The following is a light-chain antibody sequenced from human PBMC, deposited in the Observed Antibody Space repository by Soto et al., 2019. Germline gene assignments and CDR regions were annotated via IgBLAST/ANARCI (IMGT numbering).Light chain of an antibody. CDR2: EVS. Sequence: QSALTQTPSASGSPGQSVTISCTGTSSDVGGYKHVSWYQQHPGKVPKLMIYEVSKRPSGVPDRFSGSKSGNTASLTVSGLQAEDEADYYCSSYAGSNIDYVFGTGTKLTVL. CDR3: SSYAGSNIDYV. CDR1: SSDVGGYKH. J-gene: IGLJ1*01. V-gene: IGLV2-8*01.